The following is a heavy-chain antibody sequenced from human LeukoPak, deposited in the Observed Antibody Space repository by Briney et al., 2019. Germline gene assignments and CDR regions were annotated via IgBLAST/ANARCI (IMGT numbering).Heavy chain of an antibody. D-gene: IGHD3-22*01. J-gene: IGHJ4*02. V-gene: IGHV3-23*01. CDR1: GFTFSSYA. CDR2: ISGSGGST. Sequence: GGSLRLSCAASGFTFSSYAMSWVRQAPGKGLEWVSAISGSGGSTYYADSVKGRFTISRDNSKNTLYLQMNSLRAEDTAVYYCAKDLRGRTLLTMIVAFDYWGQGTLVTVSS. CDR3: AKDLRGRTLLTMIVAFDY.